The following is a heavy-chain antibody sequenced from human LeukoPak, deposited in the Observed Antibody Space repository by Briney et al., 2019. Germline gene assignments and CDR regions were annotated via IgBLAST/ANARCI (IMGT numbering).Heavy chain of an antibody. CDR2: INAGNGNT. CDR1: GYTFTSYA. J-gene: IGHJ5*02. CDR3: ARALGYCSGGSCFARGNWFDP. Sequence: VASVKVSCKASGYTFTSYAMHWVRQAPGQRLEWMGWINAGNGNTKYSQKFQGRVTMTTDTSTSTAYMELRSLRSDDTAVYYCARALGYCSGGSCFARGNWFDPWGQGTLVTVSS. D-gene: IGHD2-15*01. V-gene: IGHV1-3*01.